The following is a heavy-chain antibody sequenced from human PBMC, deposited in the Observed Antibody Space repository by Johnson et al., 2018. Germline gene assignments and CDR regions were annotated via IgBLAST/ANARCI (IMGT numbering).Heavy chain of an antibody. CDR3: ARTAAGNWFDP. CDR2: ISSSSSYI. Sequence: VQLVESGGGLVKPGGSLRLSCAASGFTFSSYSMNWVRQAPGKGLEWVSSISSSSSYIYYADSVKGRFSISRDNAKNSLSLQMNSLRAEDTAVYYCARTAAGNWFDPWGQGTLVTVSS. D-gene: IGHD6-13*01. CDR1: GFTFSSYS. J-gene: IGHJ5*02. V-gene: IGHV3-21*01.